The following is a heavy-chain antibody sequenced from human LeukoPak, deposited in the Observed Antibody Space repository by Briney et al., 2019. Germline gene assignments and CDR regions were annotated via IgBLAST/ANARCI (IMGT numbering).Heavy chain of an antibody. V-gene: IGHV4-38-2*02. J-gene: IGHJ4*02. CDR3: ARSEINDYMNY. CDR1: GDSIRSGYH. CDR2: INYSEKP. D-gene: IGHD4-11*01. Sequence: PSETLSHTCSVSGDSIRSGYHWAWIRQPPGKGLEWIGSINYSEKPYYNPSLKSRVTISVDTSKNQFSLKMTSVTAADTAFYFCARSEINDYMNYWGQGMPVTVSS.